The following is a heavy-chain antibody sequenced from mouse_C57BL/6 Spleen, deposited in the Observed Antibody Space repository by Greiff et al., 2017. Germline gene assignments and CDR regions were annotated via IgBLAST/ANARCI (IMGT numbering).Heavy chain of an antibody. CDR2: IDPSDSYT. CDR3: AKGNYGYFDY. Sequence: VKLQQPGAELVRPGTSVKLSCKASGYTFTSYWMHWVKQRPGQGLEWIGVIDPSDSYTNYNQKFKGKATLTVDTSSSTAYMQLSSLTSEDSAVYYCAKGNYGYFDYWGQGTTLTVSS. J-gene: IGHJ2*01. V-gene: IGHV1-59*01. D-gene: IGHD2-1*01. CDR1: GYTFTSYW.